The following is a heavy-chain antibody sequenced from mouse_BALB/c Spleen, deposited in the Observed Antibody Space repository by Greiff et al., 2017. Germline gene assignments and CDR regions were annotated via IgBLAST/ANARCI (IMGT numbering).Heavy chain of an antibody. D-gene: IGHD2-14*01. Sequence: QVQLQQSGAELMKPGASVKISCKATGYTFSSYWIEWVKQRPGHGLEWIGEILPGSGSTNYNEKFKGKATFTADTSSNTAYMQLSSLTSEDSAVYYCALYYRYDGGTVPAYWGQGTLVTVSA. CDR3: ALYYRYDGGTVPAY. V-gene: IGHV1-9*01. CDR1: GYTFSSYW. CDR2: ILPGSGST. J-gene: IGHJ3*01.